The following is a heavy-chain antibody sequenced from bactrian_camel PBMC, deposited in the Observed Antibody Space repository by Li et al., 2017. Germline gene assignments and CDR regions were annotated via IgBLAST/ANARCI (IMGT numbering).Heavy chain of an antibody. Sequence: HVQLVESGGGSVQAGGSLKLSCAASGYIFGSCGMGWYRQAPGKERELVSTISSDGTTSYADSVKGRFTISRDDADNTMYLQLNSLNPADTAMYYCAADRKGDCVYRSGGNNYLMGVVGYLGQGTQVTVS. CDR2: ISSDGTT. J-gene: IGHJ6*01. V-gene: IGHV3S53*01. D-gene: IGHD3*01. CDR1: GYIFGSCG. CDR3: AADRKGDCVYRSGGNNYLMGVVGY.